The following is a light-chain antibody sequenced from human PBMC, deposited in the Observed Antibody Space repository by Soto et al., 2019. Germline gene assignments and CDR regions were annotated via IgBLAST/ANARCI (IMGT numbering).Light chain of an antibody. CDR3: QQYNSYPLT. Sequence: DIQMTQSPSTLSASVGDRVTITCRASQSISNLLAWYQQKPGRAPTLLIYKASTLESGVPSSFSGSGSGTEFTLTISSLQPDDSETYYCQQYNSYPLTFGQGTRLESK. CDR2: KAS. V-gene: IGKV1-5*03. CDR1: QSISNL. J-gene: IGKJ5*01.